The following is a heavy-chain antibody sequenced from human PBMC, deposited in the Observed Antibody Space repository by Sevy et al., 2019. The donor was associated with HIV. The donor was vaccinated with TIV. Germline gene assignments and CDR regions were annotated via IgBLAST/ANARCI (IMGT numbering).Heavy chain of an antibody. J-gene: IGHJ4*02. V-gene: IGHV1-24*01. D-gene: IGHD6-19*01. CDR2: FDPEDGET. CDR3: ATATQIAVAAHFDY. CDR1: GYTLTELS. Sequence: ASVKVSCKVSGYTLTELSMHWVRQALGKGLEWMGGFDPEDGETIYAQKFQGRVTMTEDTSTDTAYMELSSLRSEDTAVYYCATATQIAVAAHFDYWGQGTLVTVSS.